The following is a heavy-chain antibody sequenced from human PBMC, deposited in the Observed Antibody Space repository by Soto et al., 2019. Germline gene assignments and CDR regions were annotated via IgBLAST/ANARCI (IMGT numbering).Heavy chain of an antibody. Sequence: GGFLRLSCAASGFTFSSSWMHWVRQAPGKRLVWVSRINSGTSNTNYADSVKGRFTISRDNAKNTLYLQMDSLTAEFTAVYYCARGPSGWFGYDYWGQGTLVTVSS. CDR3: ARGPSGWFGYDY. CDR2: INSGTSNT. CDR1: GFTFSSSW. J-gene: IGHJ4*02. D-gene: IGHD6-19*01. V-gene: IGHV3-74*01.